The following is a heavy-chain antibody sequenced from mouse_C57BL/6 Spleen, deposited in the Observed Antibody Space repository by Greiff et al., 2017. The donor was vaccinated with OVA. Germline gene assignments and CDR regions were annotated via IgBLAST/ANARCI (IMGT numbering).Heavy chain of an antibody. Sequence: QVQLQQSGAELVKPGASVKLSCKASGYTFTTYPIQWMKQTPGKSLEWIGNFHPYNDDTKYNEKFKGKATLTVEKSSITVYLELSRLTSDDSAVYDGARGTFPEDYFDYWGQGTTLTVSS. V-gene: IGHV1-47*01. J-gene: IGHJ2*01. CDR1: GYTFTTYP. CDR2: FHPYNDDT. CDR3: ARGTFPEDYFDY.